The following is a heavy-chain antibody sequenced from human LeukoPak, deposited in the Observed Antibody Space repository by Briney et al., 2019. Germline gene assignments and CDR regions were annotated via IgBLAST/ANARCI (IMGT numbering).Heavy chain of an antibody. V-gene: IGHV4-59*08. CDR2: IYYSGST. J-gene: IGHJ3*02. CDR1: GGSISSYY. Sequence: SETLSLTCTVSGGSISSYYWSWIRQPPGKGLEWIGYIYYSGSTNYNPSLKSRVTISVDTSKNQFSLKLSSVTAADTAVYYCVRNYARWPRDAFDIWGQGTMVTVSS. CDR3: VRNYARWPRDAFDI. D-gene: IGHD1-7*01.